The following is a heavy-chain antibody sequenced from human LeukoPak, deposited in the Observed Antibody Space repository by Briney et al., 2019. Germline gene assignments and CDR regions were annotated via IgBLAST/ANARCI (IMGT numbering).Heavy chain of an antibody. Sequence: PGVSLRLSCAASGFTFSGSAMHWVRQASGKGLEWVGRIRSKANSYATAYAASVKGRFTISRDDSKNTAYLQMNSLKTEDTAVYYCTSHIAVAAKGLYWGQGTLVTVSS. D-gene: IGHD6-19*01. CDR2: IRSKANSYAT. CDR3: TSHIAVAAKGLY. CDR1: GFTFSGSA. V-gene: IGHV3-73*01. J-gene: IGHJ4*02.